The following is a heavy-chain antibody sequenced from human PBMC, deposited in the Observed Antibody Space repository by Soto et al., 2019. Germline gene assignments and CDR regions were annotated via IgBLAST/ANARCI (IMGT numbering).Heavy chain of an antibody. J-gene: IGHJ4*02. V-gene: IGHV2-5*02. CDR2: IYWDADK. CDR1: GFSLSTNRVG. D-gene: IGHD6-19*01. CDR3: AHLGDSSGWYVFDYFDY. Sequence: QITLKESGPTLVKPTQTLTLTCTFSGFSLSTNRVGVGWIRQPPGKALEWLALIYWDADKRYSPSLKSRLTITXDXSXNXXVLTMTTMDPVDTATYYCAHLGDSSGWYVFDYFDYWGQGTLVTVSS.